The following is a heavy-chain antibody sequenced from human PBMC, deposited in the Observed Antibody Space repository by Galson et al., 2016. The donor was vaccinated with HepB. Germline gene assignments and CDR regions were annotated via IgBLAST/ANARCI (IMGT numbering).Heavy chain of an antibody. CDR2: IHHSGST. J-gene: IGHJ6*02. V-gene: IGHV4-34*01. CDR3: ARPRSGPVGVNYYMDV. Sequence: SETLSLTCAVYGGSFSGYNWTWIRQPPGKGLEWIGEIHHSGSTIYNPSLKSRVTTSVDSSKNQLSLSLRSVTAADTAVYYCARPRSGPVGVNYYMDVWGQGTTVTISS. D-gene: IGHD6-19*01. CDR1: GGSFSGYN.